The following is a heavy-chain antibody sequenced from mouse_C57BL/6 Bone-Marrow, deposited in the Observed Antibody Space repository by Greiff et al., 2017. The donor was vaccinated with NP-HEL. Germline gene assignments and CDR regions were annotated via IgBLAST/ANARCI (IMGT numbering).Heavy chain of an antibody. D-gene: IGHD1-1*01. CDR3: ARRRLLPWFAY. J-gene: IGHJ3*01. Sequence: EVQLQQSGPELVKPGASVKISCKASGYSFTGYYMNWVKQSPEKSLEWIGEINPSTGGTTYNQKFKGKATLTGDKASSKASMQLKSLTSGDSTVYYCARRRLLPWFAYWGQGTLLTVSA. CDR1: GYSFTGYY. V-gene: IGHV1-42*01. CDR2: INPSTGGT.